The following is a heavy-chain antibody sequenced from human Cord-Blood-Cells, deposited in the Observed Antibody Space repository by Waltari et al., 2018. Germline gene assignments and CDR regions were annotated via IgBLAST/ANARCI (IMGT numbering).Heavy chain of an antibody. J-gene: IGHJ3*02. CDR2: IYSGGST. CDR3: ARVLWRYDAFDI. CDR1: GFPVLRNY. V-gene: IGHV3-53*04. Sequence: EVQLVESGGGLVLPGVSLRLSCAASGFPVLRNYLTWFRQAPGKGLGWVSVIYSGGSTYYADSVKGRFTISRHNSKNTLYLQMNSLRAEDTAVYYCARVLWRYDAFDIWGQGTMVTVSS.